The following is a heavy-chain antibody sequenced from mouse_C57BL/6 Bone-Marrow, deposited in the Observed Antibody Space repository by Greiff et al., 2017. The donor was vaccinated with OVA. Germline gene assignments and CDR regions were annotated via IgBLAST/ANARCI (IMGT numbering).Heavy chain of an antibody. D-gene: IGHD1-1*01. J-gene: IGHJ4*01. V-gene: IGHV7-3*01. CDR3: SSRYYYVSLYAMDY. CDR1: GFTFTDYY. CDR2: IRNKANGYTT. Sequence: EVMLVESGGGLVQPGGSLSLSCAASGFTFTDYYMSWVRQPPGKALEWLGFIRNKANGYTTEYSASVKGRFTISRDNSQSILYLQMNALRAEDSATYYCSSRYYYVSLYAMDYWGQGTSVTVSS.